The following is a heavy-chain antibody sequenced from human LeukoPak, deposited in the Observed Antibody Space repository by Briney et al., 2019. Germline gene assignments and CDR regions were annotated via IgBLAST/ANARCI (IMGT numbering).Heavy chain of an antibody. V-gene: IGHV1-3*01. J-gene: IGHJ5*02. CDR1: GYTFTSYA. Sequence: ASVTVSCKASGYTFTSYAMHWVRQAPGQRLEWMGWINAGNGNTKYSRKFQGRVTITRDTSASTAYMELSSLRSEDTAVYYCARLTYYYDSSGQNWFDPWGQGTLVTVSS. CDR3: ARLTYYYDSSGQNWFDP. D-gene: IGHD3-22*01. CDR2: INAGNGNT.